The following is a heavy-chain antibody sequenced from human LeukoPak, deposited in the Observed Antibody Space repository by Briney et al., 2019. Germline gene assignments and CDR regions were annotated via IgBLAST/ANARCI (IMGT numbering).Heavy chain of an antibody. CDR3: ARGSSSGWFLGDV. CDR1: NGPINTYQ. V-gene: IGHV4-59*01. D-gene: IGHD6-19*01. J-gene: IGHJ6*04. Sequence: SETLSLTCTVSNGPINTYQWSWIRQPPGKGLEWIGNIHYSGSANYNPSLKSRVIISVDTSKNQFSLKLSPVTAADTAVYHCARGSSSGWFLGDVWGKGTTVTVSS. CDR2: IHYSGSA.